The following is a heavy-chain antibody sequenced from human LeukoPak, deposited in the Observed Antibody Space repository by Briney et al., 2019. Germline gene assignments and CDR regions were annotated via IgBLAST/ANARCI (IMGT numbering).Heavy chain of an antibody. J-gene: IGHJ5*02. V-gene: IGHV3-48*01. CDR2: ISSSSSTL. Sequence: GGSLRLSCAASGFTFSSYSMNWVRQAPGKGLEWVSYISSSSSTLYYADSVKGRFTISRDNAKNSLYLQMNSLRAEDTAVYYCFADWFDPWGQGTLVTVSS. CDR1: GFTFSSYS. CDR3: FADWFDP.